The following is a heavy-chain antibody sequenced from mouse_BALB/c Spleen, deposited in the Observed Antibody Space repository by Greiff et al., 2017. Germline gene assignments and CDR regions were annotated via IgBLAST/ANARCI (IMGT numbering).Heavy chain of an antibody. CDR3: ARSRDRGRSFAY. J-gene: IGHJ3*01. V-gene: IGHV5-17*02. CDR1: GFTFSSFG. Sequence: EVHLVESGGGLVQPGGSRKLSCAASGFTFSSFGMHWVRQAPEKGLEWVAYISSGSSTIYYADTVKGRFTISRDNPKNTLFLQMTSLRSEDTAMYYCARSRDRGRSFAYWGQGTLVTVSA. CDR2: ISSGSSTI. D-gene: IGHD1-1*01.